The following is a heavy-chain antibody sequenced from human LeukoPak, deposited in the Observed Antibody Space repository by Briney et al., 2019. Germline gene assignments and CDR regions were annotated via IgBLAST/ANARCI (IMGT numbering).Heavy chain of an antibody. J-gene: IGHJ6*02. CDR3: ARAQRGPYYYGMDV. CDR2: IYYSGST. D-gene: IGHD6-25*01. CDR1: GGSISSYY. V-gene: IGHV4-59*01. Sequence: SETLSLTCTVSGGSISSYYWSWIRQPPGKELEWIGYIYYSGSTNYNPSLKSRVTISVDTSKNQFSLKLSSVTAADTAVYYCARAQRGPYYYGMDVWGQGTTVTVSS.